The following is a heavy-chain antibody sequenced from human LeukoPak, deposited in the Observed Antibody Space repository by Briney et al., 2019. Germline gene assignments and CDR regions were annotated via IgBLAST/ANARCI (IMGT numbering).Heavy chain of an antibody. CDR3: ARDHNVADV. D-gene: IGHD2-8*01. V-gene: IGHV3-7*01. J-gene: IGHJ3*01. CDR1: GFTFSHYW. Sequence: PGGSLRLSCVASGFTFSHYWMTWYRQAPGKGLEWVANLNQDGSIQAYGDSVRGRFTISRDNAKNSVYIQMNSLRVEDTATYFCARDHNVADVWGRGTKVTVSS. CDR2: LNQDGSIQ.